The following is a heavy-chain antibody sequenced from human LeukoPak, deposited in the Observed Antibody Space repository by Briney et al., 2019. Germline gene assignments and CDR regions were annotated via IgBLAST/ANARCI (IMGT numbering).Heavy chain of an antibody. CDR2: MNQDGSRK. V-gene: IGHV3-7*01. CDR3: TRDSQGSGTYSTDQ. CDR1: GFTFSSSW. Sequence: GGSLRLSCVASGFTFSSSWMSWVRQGPGKGPEWVANMNQDGSRKYYVDSVKGRFTISRDNAKNSLFLQMNGLRDEDTAVYYCTRDSQGSGTYSTDQWGQGTLVTVS. D-gene: IGHD3-10*01. J-gene: IGHJ4*02.